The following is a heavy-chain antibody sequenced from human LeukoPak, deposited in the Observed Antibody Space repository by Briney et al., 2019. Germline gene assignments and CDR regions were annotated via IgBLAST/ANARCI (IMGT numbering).Heavy chain of an antibody. CDR3: ARGGALNYYDSSGFDY. Sequence: SQTLSLTRAVSGGSISSGGYSWSWIRQPPGKGLEWIGYIYHSGSTYYNPSLKSRVTISVDRSKNQFSLKLSSVTAADTAVYYCARGGALNYYDSSGFDYWGQGTLVTVSS. J-gene: IGHJ4*02. D-gene: IGHD3-22*01. CDR2: IYHSGST. CDR1: GGSISSGGYS. V-gene: IGHV4-30-2*01.